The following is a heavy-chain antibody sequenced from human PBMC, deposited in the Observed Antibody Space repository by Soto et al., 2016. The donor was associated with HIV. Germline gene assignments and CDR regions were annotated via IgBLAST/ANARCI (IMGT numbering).Heavy chain of an antibody. CDR2: ISWNSGSI. J-gene: IGHJ3*02. CDR3: AKGGSGGFGGGAFDI. CDR1: GFTFDDYA. Sequence: EVQLVESGGGLVQPGRSLRLSCAASGFTFDDYAMHWVRQAPGKGLEWVSGISWNSGSIGYADSVKGRFTISRDNAKNSLYLQMNSLRAEDMALYYCAKGGSGGFGGGAFDIWGQGTMVTVSS. V-gene: IGHV3-9*03. D-gene: IGHD2-15*01.